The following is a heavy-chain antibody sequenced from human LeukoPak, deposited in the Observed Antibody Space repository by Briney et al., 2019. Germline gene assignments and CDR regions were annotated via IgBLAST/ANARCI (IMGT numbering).Heavy chain of an antibody. CDR1: GFTFSSYA. CDR2: ISGSGGST. J-gene: IGHJ3*02. Sequence: GGSLRLSCAASGFTFSSYAMSWVRQAPGKGLEWVSAISGSGGSTYYADSVKGRFTISRDNSKNTLYLQMNSPRAEDTAVYYCAGVGSGYSIGAFDIWGQGTMVTVSS. V-gene: IGHV3-23*01. CDR3: AGVGSGYSIGAFDI. D-gene: IGHD3-22*01.